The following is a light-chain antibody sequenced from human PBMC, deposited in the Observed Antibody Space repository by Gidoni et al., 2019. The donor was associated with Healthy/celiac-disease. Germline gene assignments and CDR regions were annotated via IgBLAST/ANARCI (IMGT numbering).Light chain of an antibody. V-gene: IGLV2-14*01. CDR3: SSYTTRSTSVL. J-gene: IGLJ2*01. CDR1: TSDVGGYNH. CDR2: EVS. Sequence: QSALTQPASVSGSPGQSITISCTGTTSDVGGYNHVPWYQQHPGKAPQLMIYEVSNRPSGVSNRFSGSKSGNTASLTISGLQAEDEAVYYCSSYTTRSTSVLFGGGTKLTVL.